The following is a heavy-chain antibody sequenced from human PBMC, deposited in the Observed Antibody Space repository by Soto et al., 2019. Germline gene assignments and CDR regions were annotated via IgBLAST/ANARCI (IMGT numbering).Heavy chain of an antibody. CDR1: GGSFSGFF. V-gene: IGHV4-34*01. Sequence: TLSLTCAVSGGSFSGFFWGWIRQPPGKGLEWIGEVNHGGSTNYNPSLKSRVTISSDTSKNHFSLTLRSVTAADTAVYYCARAAVAAGGPFDKWGQGALLTVSS. CDR2: VNHGGST. CDR3: ARAAVAAGGPFDK. J-gene: IGHJ4*02. D-gene: IGHD2-15*01.